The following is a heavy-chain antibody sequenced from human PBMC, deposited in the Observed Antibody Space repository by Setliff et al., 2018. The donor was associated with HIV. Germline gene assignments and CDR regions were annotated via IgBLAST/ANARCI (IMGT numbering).Heavy chain of an antibody. CDR3: ATGAGNSPGPFFEN. V-gene: IGHV3-30*02. D-gene: IGHD6-13*01. CDR2: IRLDGSDK. CDR1: GFTFRNYG. J-gene: IGHJ4*02. Sequence: GGSLRLSCAASGFTFRNYGMHWVRQAPGKGLEWVAFIRLDGSDKYYADSVKGRFTISRDNSKNTLYLQMNSLRAEDTAVYYCATGAGNSPGPFFENWGQGTLVTVSS.